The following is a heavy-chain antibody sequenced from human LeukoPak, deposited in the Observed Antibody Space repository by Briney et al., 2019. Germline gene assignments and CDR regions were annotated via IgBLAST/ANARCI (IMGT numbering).Heavy chain of an antibody. D-gene: IGHD3-22*01. Sequence: GGSLRLSCAASGFTVSSNYMSWVRQAPGKGLEWVSVIYSGGSTYYADSVKGRFTISRDNSKNTLYLQMNSLRAEDTAVYYCASDRRGYDSSGYHQYGMDVWGQGTTVTVSS. CDR3: ASDRRGYDSSGYHQYGMDV. CDR1: GFTVSSNY. J-gene: IGHJ6*02. CDR2: IYSGGST. V-gene: IGHV3-66*02.